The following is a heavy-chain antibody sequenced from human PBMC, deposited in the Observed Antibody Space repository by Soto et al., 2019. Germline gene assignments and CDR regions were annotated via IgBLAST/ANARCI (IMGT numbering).Heavy chain of an antibody. V-gene: IGHV4-59*01. D-gene: IGHD5-18*01. CDR3: ARASYGYVLDP. CDR1: GGSIGSYY. J-gene: IGHJ5*02. CDR2: IYYSGST. Sequence: SETLSLTCTVSGGSIGSYYWSWIRQPPGKGLEWIGYIYYSGSTNYNPSLKSRVTISVDTSKNQFSLKLSSVTAADTAVYYCARASYGYVLDPWGQGTLVTVSS.